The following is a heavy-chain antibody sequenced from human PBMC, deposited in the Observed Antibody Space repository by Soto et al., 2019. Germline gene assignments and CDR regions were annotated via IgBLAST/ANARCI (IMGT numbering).Heavy chain of an antibody. V-gene: IGHV1-8*01. Sequence: GASVKVSCKASGYTFTSYDINWVRQATGQGLEWVGWMNPNSGNTGYAQKFQGRVTMTRNTSINTAYMELSSLRSEDTAVYYCALHFSGCSCYDYWGQGTLVTVSS. J-gene: IGHJ4*02. CDR3: ALHFSGCSCYDY. CDR2: MNPNSGNT. CDR1: GYTFTSYD. D-gene: IGHD2-15*01.